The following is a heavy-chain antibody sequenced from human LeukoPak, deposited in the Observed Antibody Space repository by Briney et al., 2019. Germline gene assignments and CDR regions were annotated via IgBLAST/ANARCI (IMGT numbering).Heavy chain of an antibody. CDR1: GFTFSSYS. D-gene: IGHD3-22*01. V-gene: IGHV3-21*01. CDR3: ARDPDHYYDSSGYQSSPGY. Sequence: GGSLRLSCAASGFTFSSYSMNWVRQAPGGGLEWVSSISSSSSYIYYADSVKGRFTISRDNAKNSLYLQMNSLRAEDTAVYYCARDPDHYYDSSGYQSSPGYWGQGTLVTVSS. J-gene: IGHJ4*02. CDR2: ISSSSSYI.